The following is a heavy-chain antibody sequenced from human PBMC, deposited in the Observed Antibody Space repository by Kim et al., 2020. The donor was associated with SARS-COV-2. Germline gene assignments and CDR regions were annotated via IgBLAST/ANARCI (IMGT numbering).Heavy chain of an antibody. CDR3: ARYPYSSSWYKHYYFDY. J-gene: IGHJ4*02. V-gene: IGHV7-4-1*02. CDR2: INTNTGNP. D-gene: IGHD6-13*01. CDR1: GYTFTSYA. Sequence: ASVKVSCKASGYTFTSYAMNWVRQAPGQGLEWMGWINTNTGNPTYAQGFTGRFVFSLDTSVSTAYLQISSLKAEDTAVYYCARYPYSSSWYKHYYFDYWGQGTLVTVSS.